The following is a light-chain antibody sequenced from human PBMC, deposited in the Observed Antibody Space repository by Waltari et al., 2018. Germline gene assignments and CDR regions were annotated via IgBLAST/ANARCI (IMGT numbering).Light chain of an antibody. J-gene: IGKJ1*01. Sequence: DIVMTQSPDSLAVSLGERATINCKSSQIFLYNSNNKNYLAWYQQKPGQPPKLLIYWASTRQSGVPDRFSGGGSGTDFTLTISSLQAEDVAVYYCQQYYSSPRTFGQGTKVEIK. V-gene: IGKV4-1*01. CDR1: QIFLYNSNNKNY. CDR2: WAS. CDR3: QQYYSSPRT.